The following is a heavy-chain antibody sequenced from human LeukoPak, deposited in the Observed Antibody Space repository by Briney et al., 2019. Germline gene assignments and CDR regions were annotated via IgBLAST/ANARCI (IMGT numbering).Heavy chain of an antibody. D-gene: IGHD6-19*01. CDR1: GGTFSSYA. Sequence: ASVKVSCKASGGTFSSYAISWVRQAPGQGLEWMGGIIPIFGTANYAQKFQGRVTITADESTSTAYMELSSLRSEDTAVYYCARDRGSGWTDAFDIWGQGTMVTVSS. CDR3: ARDRGSGWTDAFDI. V-gene: IGHV1-69*13. J-gene: IGHJ3*02. CDR2: IIPIFGTA.